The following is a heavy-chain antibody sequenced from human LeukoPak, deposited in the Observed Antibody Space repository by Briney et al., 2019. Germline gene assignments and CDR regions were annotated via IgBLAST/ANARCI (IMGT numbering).Heavy chain of an antibody. J-gene: IGHJ2*01. CDR2: ISWNSGSI. CDR3: AKCLGGWLYWYFDL. Sequence: GGSLRLSCAASGFTFDDYAMHWVRQAPGKGLEWVSGISWNSGSIGYADSVKGRFTISRDNAKNSLYLQMNSLRAEDTALYYCAKCLGGWLYWYFDLWGRGTPVTVSS. V-gene: IGHV3-9*01. CDR1: GFTFDDYA. D-gene: IGHD6-19*01.